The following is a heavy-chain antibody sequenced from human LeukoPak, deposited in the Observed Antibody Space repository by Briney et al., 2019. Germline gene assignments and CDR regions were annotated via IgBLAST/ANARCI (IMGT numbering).Heavy chain of an antibody. Sequence: GGSLRLSCAASGFTFSSYALSWVRQAPGKGLEWVSTTNGGGGGAHYADSVKGRFTISRDNSKNTLYLQMNSLRAEDTAVYYCAKDRQGAVAGTFDYWGQGTLVTVSS. D-gene: IGHD6-19*01. CDR1: GFTFSSYA. CDR2: TNGGGGGA. J-gene: IGHJ4*02. CDR3: AKDRQGAVAGTFDY. V-gene: IGHV3-23*01.